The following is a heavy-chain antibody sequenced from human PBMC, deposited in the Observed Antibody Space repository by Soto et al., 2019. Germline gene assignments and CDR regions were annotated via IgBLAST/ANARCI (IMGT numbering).Heavy chain of an antibody. J-gene: IGHJ3*02. CDR1: GGSVSIGSHY. Sequence: PSETLSLTCTVSGGSVSIGSHYWSWIRQPPGKGLEWIAYIYHSGSTDYKPSLKSRVSISVDLPKNQFSLWLDSVTAADTAVYYCARDRSDHINSFDSFDIWDPGTMVAVSS. V-gene: IGHV4-61*01. CDR3: ARDRSDHINSFDSFDI. D-gene: IGHD1-1*01. CDR2: IYHSGST.